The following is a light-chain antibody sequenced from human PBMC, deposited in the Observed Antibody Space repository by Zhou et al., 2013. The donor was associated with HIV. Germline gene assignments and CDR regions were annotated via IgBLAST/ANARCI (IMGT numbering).Light chain of an antibody. CDR2: GAS. V-gene: IGKV3-20*01. Sequence: EIVLTQSPGTLSLSPGERATLSCRASQTISNNYLAWYQQKPGQTPRLVIYGASSRPTGIPDRFSGSQSGTDFTLTISRLEPEDFAVYYCQQYDSSPWTFGQGTKVEIK. J-gene: IGKJ1*01. CDR1: QTISNNY. CDR3: QQYDSSPWT.